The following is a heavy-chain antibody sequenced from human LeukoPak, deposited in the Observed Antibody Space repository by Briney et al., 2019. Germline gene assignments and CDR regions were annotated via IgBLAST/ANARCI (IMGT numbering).Heavy chain of an antibody. J-gene: IGHJ4*02. CDR2: ISYDGSNK. CDR3: ARDVGSGSYLDY. D-gene: IGHD3-10*01. Sequence: SGGSLRLSCAASGFTFSSDAMHWVRQAPGKGLEWVAVISYDGSNKYYADSVKGRFTISRDNSKNTLYLQMNSLRAEDTAVYYCARDVGSGSYLDYWGQGTLVTVSS. CDR1: GFTFSSDA. V-gene: IGHV3-30*04.